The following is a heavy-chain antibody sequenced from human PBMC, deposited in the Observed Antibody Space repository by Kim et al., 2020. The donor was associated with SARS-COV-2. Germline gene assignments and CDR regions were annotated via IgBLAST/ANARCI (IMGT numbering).Heavy chain of an antibody. CDR1: GFTFSSYA. D-gene: IGHD6-13*01. CDR2: ISGSGGST. CDR3: AKDSYSSSWYACWFDP. Sequence: GGSLRLSCAASGFTFSSYAMSWVRQAPGKGLEWVSAISGSGGSTYYADSVKGRFTISRDNSKNTLYLQMNSLRAEDTAVYYCAKDSYSSSWYACWFDPWGQGTLVTVSS. V-gene: IGHV3-23*01. J-gene: IGHJ5*02.